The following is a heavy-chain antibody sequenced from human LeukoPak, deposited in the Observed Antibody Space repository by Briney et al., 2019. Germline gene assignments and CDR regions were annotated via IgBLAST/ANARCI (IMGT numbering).Heavy chain of an antibody. V-gene: IGHV3-23*01. CDR2: ISGGGGDT. CDR1: GFTFSSYT. D-gene: IGHD4-17*01. J-gene: IGHJ4*02. CDR3: VYGATTFDY. Sequence: RAGGSLRLSCAASGFTFSSYTMTWVRQPPGKGLEWVSSISGGGGDTYYADSVKGRFTISRDNSKNTLCLQMNSLRAEDTAVYYCVYGATTFDYWGQGTLVTVSS.